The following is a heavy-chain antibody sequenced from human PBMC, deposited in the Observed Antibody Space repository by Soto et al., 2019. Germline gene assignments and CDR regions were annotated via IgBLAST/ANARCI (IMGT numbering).Heavy chain of an antibody. V-gene: IGHV3-23*01. CDR3: AKGTYSGYEMPYYYYGMDV. CDR2: ISGSGGST. J-gene: IGHJ6*02. D-gene: IGHD5-12*01. Sequence: EVQLLESGGGLVQPGGSLRLSCAASGFTFSSYAMSWVRQAPGKGLEWVSAISGSGGSTYYADSVKGRFTISRDNSKNTLYLQMNSLRAEDTAVYYCAKGTYSGYEMPYYYYGMDVWGQGTTVTVSS. CDR1: GFTFSSYA.